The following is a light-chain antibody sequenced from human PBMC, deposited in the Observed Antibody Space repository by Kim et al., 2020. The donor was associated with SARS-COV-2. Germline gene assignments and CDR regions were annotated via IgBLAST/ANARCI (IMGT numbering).Light chain of an antibody. Sequence: EIVLTQSPGTLSLSPGERATLSCRASQSVSSSHLAWYQQKPGQAPRLLLSGASRRATGIPDRFSGSGSGTDFTLTISGLEPEDFAVYYCQQFGSSYTLGQGTKLEI. CDR1: QSVSSSH. CDR3: QQFGSSYT. J-gene: IGKJ2*01. CDR2: GAS. V-gene: IGKV3-20*01.